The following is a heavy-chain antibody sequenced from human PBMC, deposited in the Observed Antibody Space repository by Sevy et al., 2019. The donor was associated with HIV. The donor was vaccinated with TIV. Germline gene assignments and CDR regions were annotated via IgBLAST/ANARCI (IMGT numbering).Heavy chain of an antibody. CDR1: EFTFSPYS. Sequence: GGSLRLSCAASEFTFSPYSMIWVRQAPGKGLEWVSSITSRRGYIYYSDSVKGRFTISRDKAKNSMYLPMNSLRAEDTAFYYCARWFGEFLWYYNGMDVWGQGTTVTVSS. CDR3: ARWFGEFLWYYNGMDV. D-gene: IGHD3-10*01. J-gene: IGHJ6*02. CDR2: ITSRRGYI. V-gene: IGHV3-21*01.